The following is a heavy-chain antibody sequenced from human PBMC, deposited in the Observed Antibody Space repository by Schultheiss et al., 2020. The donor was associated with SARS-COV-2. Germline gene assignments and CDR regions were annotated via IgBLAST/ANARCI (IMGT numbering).Heavy chain of an antibody. D-gene: IGHD6-13*01. Sequence: GGSLRLSCAASGFIVSSNYMSWVRQAPGKGLEWVSVLYSGGSTYYADSVKGRFTISRDNPRNTLYLQMNSLRAEDTAVYYCARASRAQQLVNYGMDVWGQGTTVTVSS. V-gene: IGHV3-66*02. CDR2: LYSGGST. CDR1: GFIVSSNY. J-gene: IGHJ6*02. CDR3: ARASRAQQLVNYGMDV.